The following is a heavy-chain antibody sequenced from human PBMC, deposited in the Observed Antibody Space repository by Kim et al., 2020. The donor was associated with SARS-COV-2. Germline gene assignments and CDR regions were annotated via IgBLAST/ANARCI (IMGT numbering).Heavy chain of an antibody. CDR2: IEQDGNER. CDR3: VRDYSSSGGVFDH. J-gene: IGHJ4*02. CDR1: GFTFSSHY. D-gene: IGHD3-10*01. V-gene: IGHV3-7*03. Sequence: GGSLRLSCEASGFTFSSHYMSWVRQAPGKGLECVANIEQDGNERRYVDSVKGRFTISRDNAKNSLYLQMNSLRVEDTAVYYCVRDYSSSGGVFDHWGQGT.